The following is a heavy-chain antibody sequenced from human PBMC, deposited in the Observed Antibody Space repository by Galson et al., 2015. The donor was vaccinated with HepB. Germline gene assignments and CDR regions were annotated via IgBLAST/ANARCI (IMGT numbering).Heavy chain of an antibody. J-gene: IGHJ6*03. D-gene: IGHD5-18*01. Sequence: SVSGDSINSHYCSWLRQSPGKGLEWIGYVHYTESANYNPSLKSRVTFSLDTSKNQFSLKLNSVTAADTAVYYCARLATADGFYYYIDVWGKGTTVTVSS. CDR1: GDSINSHY. CDR2: VHYTESA. CDR3: ARLATADGFYYYIDV. V-gene: IGHV4-59*08.